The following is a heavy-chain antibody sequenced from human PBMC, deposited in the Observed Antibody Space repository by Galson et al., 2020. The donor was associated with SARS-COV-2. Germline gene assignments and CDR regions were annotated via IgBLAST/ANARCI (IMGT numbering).Heavy chain of an antibody. CDR2: IDWDDDK. J-gene: IGHJ6*02. CDR3: ARIPEYAGTRVNYYYYGMDV. D-gene: IGHD2-8*01. Sequence: SGPTLVKPTQTLTLTCTFSGFSLSTSGMCVSWIRQPPGKALEWLALIDWDDDKYYSTSLKTRLTISKDTSKNQVVLTMTNMDPVDTATYYCARIPEYAGTRVNYYYYGMDVWGQGTTVTVSS. V-gene: IGHV2-70*01. CDR1: GFSLSTSGMC.